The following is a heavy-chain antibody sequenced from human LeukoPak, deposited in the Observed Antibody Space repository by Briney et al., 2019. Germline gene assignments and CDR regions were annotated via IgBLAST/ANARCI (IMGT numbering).Heavy chain of an antibody. Sequence: SGTLSLTCDVSGASVSAFYWKWLRQVPGKGLEWIGYIHSTGSSINNPSLRSRLTLSLDTSRNQFFLTLSSVTAADTAVYYCARWDHYDGSGVEAFDIWGQGRLVTVSS. J-gene: IGHJ3*02. CDR3: ARWDHYDGSGVEAFDI. CDR2: IHSTGSS. D-gene: IGHD3-22*01. V-gene: IGHV4-4*09. CDR1: GASVSAFY.